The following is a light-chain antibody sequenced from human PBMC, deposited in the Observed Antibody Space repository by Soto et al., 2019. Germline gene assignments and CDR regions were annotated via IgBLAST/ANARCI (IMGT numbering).Light chain of an antibody. CDR1: PGISSD. Sequence: DNQLTKSPSFLSASVGDRVTITCRASPGISSDLAWYQQKPGKAPNLLIHTAATLQSGVPSRFSGSGSGTEFTLTISSLQPEDFATYYCQHRHSYPITFGQGTRLEIK. V-gene: IGKV1-9*01. CDR2: TAA. CDR3: QHRHSYPIT. J-gene: IGKJ5*01.